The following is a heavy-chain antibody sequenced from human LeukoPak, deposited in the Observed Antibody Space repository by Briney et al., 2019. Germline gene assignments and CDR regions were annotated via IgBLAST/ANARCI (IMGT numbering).Heavy chain of an antibody. CDR2: IYYSGST. CDR3: ARVLSERYCSSTSCDYFDY. J-gene: IGHJ4*02. D-gene: IGHD2-2*01. Sequence: PSETLSLTCTVSGGSISSYYWSWIRQPPGKGLEWIGYIYYSGSTNYNPSLKSRVTISVDTSKNQFSLKLSSVTAADTAVYYCARVLSERYCSSTSCDYFDYWGQGTLVTVSS. V-gene: IGHV4-59*01. CDR1: GGSISSYY.